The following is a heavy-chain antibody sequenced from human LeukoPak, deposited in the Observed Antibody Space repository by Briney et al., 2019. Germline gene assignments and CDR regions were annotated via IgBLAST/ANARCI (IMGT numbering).Heavy chain of an antibody. CDR2: ITYSGDGK. Sequence: GGSLRLSCAASGFTFSSYAMSWVRQAPGKGLEWVSAITYSGDGKYYADSLKGRFTISRDNSKNTLYLQMSSLRAEDTAVYYCAKLGDCSSSSCYPRTPIDHWGQGTLVTVSS. D-gene: IGHD2-2*01. CDR3: AKLGDCSSSSCYPRTPIDH. CDR1: GFTFSSYA. J-gene: IGHJ4*02. V-gene: IGHV3-23*01.